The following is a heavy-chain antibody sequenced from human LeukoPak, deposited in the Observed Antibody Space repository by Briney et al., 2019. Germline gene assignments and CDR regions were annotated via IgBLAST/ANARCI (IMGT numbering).Heavy chain of an antibody. CDR1: GGSISSSNW. J-gene: IGHJ6*02. V-gene: IGHV4-4*02. CDR2: IYYSGSS. Sequence: PSETLSLTCAVSGGSISSSNWWSWVRQPPGKGLEWIGHIYYSGSSNYDPSLKSRVTISVDTSKNQFSLKLSSVTAADTAVYYCARETYFYNYAMDVWGQGTTVTVSS. CDR3: ARETYFYNYAMDV.